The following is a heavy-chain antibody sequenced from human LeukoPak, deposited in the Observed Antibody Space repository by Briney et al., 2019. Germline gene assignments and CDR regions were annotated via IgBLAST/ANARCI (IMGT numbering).Heavy chain of an antibody. CDR1: RASISSGDYY. Sequence: SQTLSLTCTVSRASISSGDYYWSWIRQHPGKGLEWLGYIYYSGSTHYNPSLQSRLTISLDTSKNQFSLRLSSVTAADTAVYFCARSLVKPYYFDCWGQGALVTVSS. V-gene: IGHV4-31*03. J-gene: IGHJ4*02. D-gene: IGHD2-21*01. CDR3: ARSLVKPYYFDC. CDR2: IYYSGST.